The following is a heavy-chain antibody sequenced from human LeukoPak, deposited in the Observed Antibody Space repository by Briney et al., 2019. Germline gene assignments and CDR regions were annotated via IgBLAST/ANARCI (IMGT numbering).Heavy chain of an antibody. CDR1: GGSISSSSYY. J-gene: IGHJ3*02. CDR2: IYYSGST. Sequence: SETLSLTCTVSGGSISSSSYYWGWIRQPPGKGLEWIGNIYYSGSTYYSPSLKSRVTISVDTSKNQFSLKLSSVTAADTAVYYCARRPRLPARRGAFDIWGQGAMVTVSS. CDR3: ARRPRLPARRGAFDI. V-gene: IGHV4-39*01.